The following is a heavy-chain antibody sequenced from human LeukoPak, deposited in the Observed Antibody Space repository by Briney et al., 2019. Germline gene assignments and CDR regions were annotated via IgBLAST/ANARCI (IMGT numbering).Heavy chain of an antibody. CDR3: ATGEGYCSGATCYSGFDY. CDR2: FDDVDKKR. V-gene: IGHV1-24*01. Sequence: GASVKVSCKVSGFRLSELGLHWVRQTPGEGPEWMGGFDDVDKKRMFAENFQGRLTMTDDTSTDIAYMELSSLRFEDTAVYYYATGEGYCSGATCYSGFDYWGQGTLVTVSS. J-gene: IGHJ4*02. CDR1: GFRLSELG. D-gene: IGHD2-15*01.